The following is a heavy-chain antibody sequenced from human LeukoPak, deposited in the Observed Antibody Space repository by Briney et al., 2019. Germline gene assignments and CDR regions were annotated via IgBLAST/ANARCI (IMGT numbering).Heavy chain of an antibody. CDR3: AKDFVVVPGNVNYFDY. Sequence: GGSLRLSCAVSGFTVSGNYMSWVRQAPGKGLEWVSLIYSGGTTYYADSVKGRFTISRDNSKNTLYVQMKSLRAEDTAVYYCAKDFVVVPGNVNYFDYWGQGTLVTVSS. V-gene: IGHV3-53*01. D-gene: IGHD2-21*02. J-gene: IGHJ4*02. CDR2: IYSGGTT. CDR1: GFTVSGNY.